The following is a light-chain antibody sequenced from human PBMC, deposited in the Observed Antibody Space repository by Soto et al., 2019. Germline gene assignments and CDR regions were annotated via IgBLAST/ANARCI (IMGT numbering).Light chain of an antibody. CDR2: SNN. Sequence: VLTQPPSASGTPGQRVTISCSGSSSNIGSNTVNWYQQLPGTAPKLLIYSNNQRPPGVPDRFSGSKSGTSASLAISGLQSEDEADYYCAAWDDSLNGAVFGGGTQLTVL. CDR3: AAWDDSLNGAV. CDR1: SSNIGSNT. J-gene: IGLJ7*01. V-gene: IGLV1-44*01.